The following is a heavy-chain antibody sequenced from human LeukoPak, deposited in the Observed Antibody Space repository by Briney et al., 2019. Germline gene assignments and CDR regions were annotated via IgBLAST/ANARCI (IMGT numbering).Heavy chain of an antibody. V-gene: IGHV4-39*01. J-gene: IGHJ4*02. D-gene: IGHD3-22*01. Sequence: PSETLFLTCTVSGDSISSSDNYWGWIRQPPGKGLEWIGSFYYSRNTYYNPSLKSRVTISVDTSKNQLSLTLTSVSAADTAVYYCARHPHYYYDNSARWGQGTLVTVSS. CDR3: ARHPHYYYDNSAR. CDR2: FYYSRNT. CDR1: GDSISSSDNY.